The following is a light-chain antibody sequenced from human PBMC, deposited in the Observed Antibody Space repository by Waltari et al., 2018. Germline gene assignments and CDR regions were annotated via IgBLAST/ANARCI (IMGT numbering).Light chain of an antibody. CDR1: NSNIGEGG. V-gene: IGLV1-51*01. CDR2: DTI. Sequence: QSVLTQPPSVSAAPGQQVTVSCSGSNSNIGEGGVAWCQQVPGTAHKLVIYDTIKLPSGIPARFSGSRSGTSATLDITGLQTGDEADYYCGTWDSSLSIVIFGGATKVTVL. CDR3: GTWDSSLSIVI. J-gene: IGLJ2*01.